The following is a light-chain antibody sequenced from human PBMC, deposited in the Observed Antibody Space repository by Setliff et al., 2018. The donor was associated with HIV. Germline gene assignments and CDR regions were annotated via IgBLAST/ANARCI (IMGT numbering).Light chain of an antibody. CDR1: QDLANW. CDR3: QQANSFPRT. V-gene: IGKV1-12*01. Sequence: DIQLTQSPSTVSASVGDRVTITCRATQDLANWLAWYQQKPGRAPKLLIYSTSKLQPGVPSRFSGTGSGALFTLTINSLQPEDSATYYCQQANSFPRTFGQGTKVDIK. J-gene: IGKJ1*01. CDR2: STS.